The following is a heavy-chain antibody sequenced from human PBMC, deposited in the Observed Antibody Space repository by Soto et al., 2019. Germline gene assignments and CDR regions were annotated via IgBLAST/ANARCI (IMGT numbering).Heavy chain of an antibody. J-gene: IGHJ6*02. CDR2: MSPNSGAT. D-gene: IGHD1-1*01. V-gene: IGHV1-8*01. Sequence: QVQLVQSGAEVTKPGASVKVSCRASGYTFTTYDINWVRQATGQGLEWMGWMSPNSGATGYAQKFQGRVTMTRDTCRSTAYMELSNLRSEDTAIYYCARGVDAGVDVWGQGTTVTVSS. CDR3: ARGVDAGVDV. CDR1: GYTFTTYD.